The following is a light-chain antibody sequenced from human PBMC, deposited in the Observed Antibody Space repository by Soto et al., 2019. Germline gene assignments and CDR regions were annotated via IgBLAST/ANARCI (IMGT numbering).Light chain of an antibody. CDR2: DAS. J-gene: IGKJ3*01. CDR3: QPRSNWPPVFT. Sequence: EIVLTQSPATLSLSPGERATLSCRASQSVSSYLAWYQQKAGQAPRLLIYDASNRATCIPARFSGSGSVTDFTLTISSLEPEDFAVYYCQPRSNWPPVFTFGPGTKVDIK. V-gene: IGKV3-11*01. CDR1: QSVSSY.